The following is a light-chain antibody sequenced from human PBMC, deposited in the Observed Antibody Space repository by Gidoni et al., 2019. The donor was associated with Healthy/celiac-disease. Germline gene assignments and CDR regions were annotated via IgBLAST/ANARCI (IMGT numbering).Light chain of an antibody. CDR1: SSDVGGYNY. CDR2: DVS. Sequence: QSALXXPRSVSGSPGQSVTISCTGTSSDVGGYNYVSWYQQHLGKAPKLMIYDVSKRPSGVPDRFSGSKSGNTASLTISGLQAEDEADYYCCSYAGSYTWVFGGGTKLTVL. J-gene: IGLJ3*02. V-gene: IGLV2-11*01. CDR3: CSYAGSYTWV.